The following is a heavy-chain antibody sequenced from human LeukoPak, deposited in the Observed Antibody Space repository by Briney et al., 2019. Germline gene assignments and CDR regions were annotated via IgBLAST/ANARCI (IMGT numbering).Heavy chain of an antibody. J-gene: IGHJ3*02. CDR2: IYPDDSET. V-gene: IGHV5-51*01. CDR1: GYTFSAYW. D-gene: IGHD3-3*01. CDR3: ARGPRFLEWLSPRAPGAFDI. Sequence: GESLKISCKGSGYTFSAYWIGWVRQMPGKGLEWMGIIYPDDSETKYSPSFQGQVTISADKSISTAYLQWSSLKASDTAMYYCARGPRFLEWLSPRAPGAFDIWGQGTMVTVSS.